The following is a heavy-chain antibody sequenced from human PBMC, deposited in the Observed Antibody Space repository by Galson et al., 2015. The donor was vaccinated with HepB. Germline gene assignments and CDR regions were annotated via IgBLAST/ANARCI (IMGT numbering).Heavy chain of an antibody. D-gene: IGHD2-15*01. Sequence: ETLSLTCTVSGGSISSYYWNWIRQPPGKGLEWMGYIHYSGTTSYNPSLKSRVTISADTSKNQFSLKLSSVTAADTAVYYCARPPLKYCSGDSCYPDAFDIWGQGTMVTVSS. CDR2: IHYSGTT. V-gene: IGHV4-59*08. CDR3: ARPPLKYCSGDSCYPDAFDI. CDR1: GGSISSYY. J-gene: IGHJ3*02.